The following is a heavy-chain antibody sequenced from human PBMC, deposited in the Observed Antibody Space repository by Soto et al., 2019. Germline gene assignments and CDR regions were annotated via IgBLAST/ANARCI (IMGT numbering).Heavy chain of an antibody. V-gene: IGHV4-30-4*01. J-gene: IGHJ4*02. CDR3: TSTSYFDNSGSAY. D-gene: IGHD3-22*01. Sequence: SETLSLTCTVSGGSISSDNYYWSWIRQPPGKGLEWIGYIYYSGSTYYNPSLKSRVIISIDTSKNQFSLKLSSVTAADTAVYYCTSTSYFDNSGSAYWGQGTLVTVSS. CDR1: GGSISSDNYY. CDR2: IYYSGST.